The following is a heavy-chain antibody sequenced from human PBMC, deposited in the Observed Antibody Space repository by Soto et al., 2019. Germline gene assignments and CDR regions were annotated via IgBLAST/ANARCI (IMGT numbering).Heavy chain of an antibody. CDR3: ARDSSWGGFHY. V-gene: IGHV4-4*07. CDR2: IYTRGGT. J-gene: IGHJ4*02. Sequence: QVQLQESGPGLVKPSETLSLTCTVSGGSISSYYWSWIRQPAGKGLEWIGRIYTRGGTTYNPSLKSRVTMPADTSKNQFSLMLSSVTAADTAVDYCARDSSWGGFHYWGQGTPVTVSS. D-gene: IGHD3-16*01. CDR1: GGSISSYY.